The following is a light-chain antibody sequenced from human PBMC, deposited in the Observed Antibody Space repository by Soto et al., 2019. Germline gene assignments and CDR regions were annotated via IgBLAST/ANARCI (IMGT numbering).Light chain of an antibody. CDR3: QHYKNHPWT. CDR1: QDVGRY. CDR2: GAS. J-gene: IGKJ1*01. Sequence: AIRMTQSPSSLSASAGDRVAIACRASQDVGRYLAWYQQKPGQAPKLLIYGASTLQSGVPSRFSGGGSGTDFTLTISCLQSEDFATYYCQHYKNHPWTFGQGTKVDIK. V-gene: IGKV1-8*01.